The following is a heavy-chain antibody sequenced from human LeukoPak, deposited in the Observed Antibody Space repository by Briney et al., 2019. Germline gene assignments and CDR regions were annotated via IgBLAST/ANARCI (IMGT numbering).Heavy chain of an antibody. D-gene: IGHD6-13*01. V-gene: IGHV1-8*03. CDR3: ARGSSNWYHFDY. CDR2: MNPNGGNT. J-gene: IGHJ4*02. CDR1: GYIFTSYD. Sequence: ASVTVSCKASGYIFTSYDINWVRQAAGQGLEWMGWMNPNGGNTGFAQRFQGGLTITRNTSIGTAYMELSSLRSEDAAVYFCARGSSNWYHFDYWGQGTLVTVSS.